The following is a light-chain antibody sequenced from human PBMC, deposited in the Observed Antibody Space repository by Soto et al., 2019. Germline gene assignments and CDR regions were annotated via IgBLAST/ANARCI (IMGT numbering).Light chain of an antibody. V-gene: IGLV2-11*01. CDR2: DVS. CDR1: SSDVGGYNY. J-gene: IGLJ1*01. CDR3: YSYAGISYV. Sequence: QSVLTQPRSVSGSPGQSVTISCTGTSSDVGGYNYVSWYQQHPGKAPKLMIYDVSKRPSGVPDRFSGSKSGNTASLTISGLKAEEEADYYCYSYAGISYVLGTVTKVTVL.